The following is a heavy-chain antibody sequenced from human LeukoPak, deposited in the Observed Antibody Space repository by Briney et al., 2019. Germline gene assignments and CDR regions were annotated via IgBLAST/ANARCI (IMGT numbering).Heavy chain of an antibody. CDR3: ARQQAEVSGYYYYYMDV. J-gene: IGHJ6*03. V-gene: IGHV1-18*01. Sequence: ASVKVSCKASGYTFTSYGISWVRQAPGQGLEWMGWISAYNGNTNYAQKLQGRVTMTTDTSTSTAYMELRSLRSDDTAVYYCARQQAEVSGYYYYYMDVWGKGTTVTVSS. D-gene: IGHD6-13*01. CDR2: ISAYNGNT. CDR1: GYTFTSYG.